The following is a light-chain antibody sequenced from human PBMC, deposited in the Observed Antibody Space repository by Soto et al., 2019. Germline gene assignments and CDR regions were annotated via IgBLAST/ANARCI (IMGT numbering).Light chain of an antibody. Sequence: AIQMTQSPSSLSASVGDRVTITCRASQDIRTELGWYQQKPGNAPKLLIYATSILQSGVPSRFSGIGSGTDFTLTIRSLQPEDFATYYCLQDYSYPRTFGQGTRWIS. CDR3: LQDYSYPRT. CDR1: QDIRTE. J-gene: IGKJ1*01. CDR2: ATS. V-gene: IGKV1-6*01.